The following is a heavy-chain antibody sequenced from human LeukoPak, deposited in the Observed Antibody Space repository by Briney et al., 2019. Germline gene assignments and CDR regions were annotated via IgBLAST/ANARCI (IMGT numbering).Heavy chain of an antibody. CDR3: ARLPLRSIAVGYYGMDV. CDR1: GYTFTGYF. Sequence: GASMKVSCKASGYTFTGYFMHWVRQAPGQGLEWMGRIHPPSGGTNTAQKFQGRVTMTTDTSISTAYMELSSLRSEDTAVYYCARLPLRSIAVGYYGMDVWGQGTTVTVSS. V-gene: IGHV1-2*06. D-gene: IGHD6-6*01. CDR2: IHPPSGGT. J-gene: IGHJ6*02.